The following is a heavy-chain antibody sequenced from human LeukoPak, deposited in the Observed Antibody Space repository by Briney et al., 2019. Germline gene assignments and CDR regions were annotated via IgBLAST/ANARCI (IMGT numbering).Heavy chain of an antibody. D-gene: IGHD3-16*01. CDR2: IKQDGSEK. CDR1: GVTFSSYW. Sequence: PGGSLRLSCAASGVTFSSYWMSWVRQAPGKGLEWVANIKQDGSEKYYVDSVKGRFTISRDNAKNSLYLQMNSLRAEDTAVYYCASDRRDYVWGSYCDWGQGSLVTVSS. J-gene: IGHJ4*02. V-gene: IGHV3-7*01. CDR3: ASDRRDYVWGSYCD.